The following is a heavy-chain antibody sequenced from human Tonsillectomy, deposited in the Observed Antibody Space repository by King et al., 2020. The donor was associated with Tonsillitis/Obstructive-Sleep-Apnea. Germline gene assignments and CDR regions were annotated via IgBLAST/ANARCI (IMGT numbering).Heavy chain of an antibody. J-gene: IGHJ6*03. Sequence: VQMVESGGGLVQPGGSLRLSCAASEFTFSSYDMHWVRQPTGKGLEWVSAIGTAGDTYYPGSVKGRFTISRENAKNSLYLQMDSLRAGDTAVYYCAREVDYYFMDVWGKGTTVTVSS. CDR2: IGTAGDT. V-gene: IGHV3-13*04. CDR1: EFTFSSYD. CDR3: AREVDYYFMDV. D-gene: IGHD2-15*01.